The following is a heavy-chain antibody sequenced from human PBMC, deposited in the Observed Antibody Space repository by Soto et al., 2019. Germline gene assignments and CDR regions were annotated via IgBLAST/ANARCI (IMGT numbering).Heavy chain of an antibody. CDR3: ARDSNDYNYFDY. CDR2: IYHSGST. V-gene: IGHV4-30-2*01. CDR1: GGSISSGGYS. J-gene: IGHJ4*02. Sequence: QLQLQESGSGLVKPSQTLSLTCAVSGGSISSGGYSWSWIRQPPGKGLEWIGYIYHSGSTYYNPSLKSRXXIXVXTSKNQFSLKLSSVTAADTAVYYCARDSNDYNYFDYWGQGTLVTVSS. D-gene: IGHD4-4*01.